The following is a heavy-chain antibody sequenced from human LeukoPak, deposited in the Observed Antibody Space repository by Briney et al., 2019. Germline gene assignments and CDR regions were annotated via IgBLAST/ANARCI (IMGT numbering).Heavy chain of an antibody. CDR3: AREGCSSTSCSRYYYYYMDV. D-gene: IGHD2-2*01. CDR1: GGTFSSYA. Sequence: ASVKVSCKASGGTFSSYAISWVRQAPGQGLEWMGGIIPIFGTANYAQKFQGRVTITADESTSTAYMELSSLRSEDTAVYYCAREGCSSTSCSRYYYYYMDVWGKGTRSPSP. J-gene: IGHJ6*03. V-gene: IGHV1-69*13. CDR2: IIPIFGTA.